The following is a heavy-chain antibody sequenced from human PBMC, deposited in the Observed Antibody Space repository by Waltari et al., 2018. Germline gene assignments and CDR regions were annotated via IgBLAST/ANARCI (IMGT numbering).Heavy chain of an antibody. CDR1: GFTFSSCA. D-gene: IGHD3-10*01. J-gene: IGHJ4*02. V-gene: IGHV3-23*01. Sequence: EVRLLESGGGLVPPGGSLRLSCAASGFTFSSCAVSWVRQAPGKGLEWVSAINNNGAITYYAESVKGRFTISRDNSKNTLYLQMNSLRAEDTAVYYCAKRVTDGFYPFDYWGQGTLVTVSS. CDR3: AKRVTDGFYPFDY. CDR2: INNNGAIT.